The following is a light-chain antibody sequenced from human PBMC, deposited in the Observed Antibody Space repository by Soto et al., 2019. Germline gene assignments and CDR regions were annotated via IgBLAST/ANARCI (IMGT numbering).Light chain of an antibody. CDR2: GAS. J-gene: IGKJ5*01. CDR3: QQYGTSIT. CDR1: QSVSSSY. V-gene: IGKV3-20*01. Sequence: EIVFTQSPGTLSLSPGERATLSCSASQSVSSSYLAWYQQKPGQAPRLLIYGASSTATGTPDRISGSGSRTDFTLTISRLEPEDFAVYYYQQYGTSITFGQGTRLEIK.